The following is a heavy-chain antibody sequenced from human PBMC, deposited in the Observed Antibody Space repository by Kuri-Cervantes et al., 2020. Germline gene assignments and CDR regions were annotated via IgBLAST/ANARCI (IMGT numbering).Heavy chain of an antibody. CDR3: ARGGVAGNDAFDI. CDR2: INPNSGGT. D-gene: IGHD6-19*01. V-gene: IGHV1-2*04. CDR1: GYTFTGYY. J-gene: IGHJ3*02. Sequence: ASVKVSCKASGYTFTGYYMHWVRQAPGQGLEWMGWINPNSGGTNYAQKFQGWVTMTRDTSISTAHMELSSLRSEDTAVYYCARGGVAGNDAFDIWGQGTMVTVSS.